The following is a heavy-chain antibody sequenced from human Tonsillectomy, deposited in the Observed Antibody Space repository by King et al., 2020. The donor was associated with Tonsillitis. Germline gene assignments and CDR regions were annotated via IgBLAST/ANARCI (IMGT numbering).Heavy chain of an antibody. CDR2: INPNSGGT. Sequence: QLVQSGAEVKKPGASVKVSCKASGYTFIGYYMHWVRQAPGQGLEWMGWINPNSGGTNYAQKFQGRVTMTRDTSISTAYMELSRLSADDTAVYYFARDHYYDSSGLFDYWGQGTLVTVSS. D-gene: IGHD3-22*01. CDR3: ARDHYYDSSGLFDY. V-gene: IGHV1-2*02. J-gene: IGHJ4*02. CDR1: GYTFIGYY.